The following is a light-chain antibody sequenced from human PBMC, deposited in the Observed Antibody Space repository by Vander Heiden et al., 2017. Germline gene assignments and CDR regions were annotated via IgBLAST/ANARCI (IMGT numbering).Light chain of an antibody. CDR1: QNISSY. CDR3: QQSYSSAIFT. CDR2: AAS. V-gene: IGKV1-39*01. Sequence: IHITQSPSSLSASVSDRVTITFLASQNISSYLNWYQQKTGKDPKLLIYAASNFQGGVPPRLSGSGSATDVTLTISSLQHEDFATYYCQQSYSSAIFTFGHGTKVDIK. J-gene: IGKJ3*01.